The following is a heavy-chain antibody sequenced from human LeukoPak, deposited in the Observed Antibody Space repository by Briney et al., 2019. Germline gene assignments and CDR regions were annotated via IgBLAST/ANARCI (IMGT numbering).Heavy chain of an antibody. J-gene: IGHJ4*02. D-gene: IGHD6-19*01. CDR3: IVLAVTGTLGFDY. V-gene: IGHV3-48*01. CDR1: GFTFSTYS. CDR2: ISGSSNTI. Sequence: GRSLRLSCAASGFTFSTYSLNWVRQAPGKGLEWDSYISGSSNTIYYADSVKGRFTISRDNAKNSLYLQMNSLRAEDTAVYYCIVLAVTGTLGFDYWGQGTRVTVSS.